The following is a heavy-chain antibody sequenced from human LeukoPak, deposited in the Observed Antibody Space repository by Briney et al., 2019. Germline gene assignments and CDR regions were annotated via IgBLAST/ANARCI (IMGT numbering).Heavy chain of an antibody. CDR2: IIPIFGTA. CDR1: GGTFSSYA. J-gene: IGHJ4*02. CDR3: ASGVDYVDDY. V-gene: IGHV1-69*13. D-gene: IGHD4-17*01. Sequence: SVKVSCKASGGTFSSYAINWVRQAPGQGLEWMGGIIPIFGTANYAQKFQGRVPITADESTSTAYMELSSLRSEDTAVYYCASGVDYVDDYWGQGTLVTVSS.